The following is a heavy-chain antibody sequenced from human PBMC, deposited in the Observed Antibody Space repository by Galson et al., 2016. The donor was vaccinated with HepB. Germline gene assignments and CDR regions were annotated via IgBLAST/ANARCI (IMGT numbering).Heavy chain of an antibody. CDR2: IYTTGLT. J-gene: IGHJ5*02. CDR1: GFSVTSNY. V-gene: IGHV3-53*01. Sequence: SLRLSCAASGFSVTSNYVNWVRQAPGKVLEWVSVIYTTGLTYYADSVRGRFTISRDISQNTMSLHINSLRAEDTAIYYCARGVDRAFDHWGQGTLVTVSS. D-gene: IGHD3-22*01. CDR3: ARGVDRAFDH.